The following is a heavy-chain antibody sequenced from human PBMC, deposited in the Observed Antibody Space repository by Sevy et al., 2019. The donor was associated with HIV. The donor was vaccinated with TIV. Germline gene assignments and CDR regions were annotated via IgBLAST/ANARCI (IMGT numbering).Heavy chain of an antibody. V-gene: IGHV3-21*01. Sequence: GGSLRLSCAASGFTFSTYNMNWVRQAPGKGLEWVSSITSRGFYIYYADSVKGRFTISRDNAKNSLYLQVSSLRAEDTAVYYCARGSIVVVNFVVDYWGQGTLVTVSS. J-gene: IGHJ4*02. D-gene: IGHD3-22*01. CDR2: ITSRGFYI. CDR1: GFTFSTYN. CDR3: ARGSIVVVNFVVDY.